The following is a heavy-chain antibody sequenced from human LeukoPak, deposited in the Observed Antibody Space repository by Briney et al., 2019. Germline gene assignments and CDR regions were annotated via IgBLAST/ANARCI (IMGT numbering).Heavy chain of an antibody. D-gene: IGHD6-19*01. V-gene: IGHV4-59*01. CDR2: IYYSGST. CDR1: GGSISSYY. Sequence: SETLALTCTVSGGSISSYYWSWIRQPPGKGLEWIGYIYYSGSTNYNPSLKSRVTISVATSKNQFSLKLSSVTAADTAVYYCARDRGGYSSGWYNWFDPWGQGTLVTVSS. CDR3: ARDRGGYSSGWYNWFDP. J-gene: IGHJ5*02.